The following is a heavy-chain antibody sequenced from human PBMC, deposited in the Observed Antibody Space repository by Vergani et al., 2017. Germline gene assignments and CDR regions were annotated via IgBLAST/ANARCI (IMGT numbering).Heavy chain of an antibody. J-gene: IGHJ4*01. Sequence: EVQLLESGGDLVQPGGSLRLSCTASGFIFSTYAMSLVRQAPGKGLEWVSGSSASGAPTYYADSVKGRVTSSRDNSKNTLYLQMNSLRVEDTAVYYCARAYGRYDWFDYWGQRTLVTVSS. CDR3: ARAYGRYDWFDY. CDR2: SSASGAPT. CDR1: GFIFSTYA. D-gene: IGHD1-20*01. V-gene: IGHV3-23*01.